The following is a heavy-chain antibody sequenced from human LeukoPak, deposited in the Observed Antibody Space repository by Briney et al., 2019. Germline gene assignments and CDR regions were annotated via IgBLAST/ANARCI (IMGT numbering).Heavy chain of an antibody. V-gene: IGHV3-53*01. CDR3: AGGIAVAGLDY. CDR1: GSIVSSNH. Sequence: GGSLRLSCAASGSIVSSNHMNWVRQAPGKGLEWVSVIYSGGSTYYTDSVKGRFTISRDNSKNTLYLQMNSLRVEDTAVYYCAGGIAVAGLDYWGQGTLVTVSS. D-gene: IGHD6-19*01. CDR2: IYSGGST. J-gene: IGHJ4*02.